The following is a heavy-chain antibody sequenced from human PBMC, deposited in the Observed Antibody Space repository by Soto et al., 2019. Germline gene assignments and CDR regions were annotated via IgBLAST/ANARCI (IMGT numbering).Heavy chain of an antibody. CDR1: GGSVSSGSYY. V-gene: IGHV4-61*01. J-gene: IGHJ4*02. CDR2: IYYSGST. CDR3: ARDKGSSELKFDY. D-gene: IGHD2-2*01. Sequence: SETLSLTCTVSGGSVSSGSYYWSWIRQPPGKGLEWIGYIYYSGSTNYNPSLKSRVTISVDTSKNQFSLKLSSVTAADTAVYYCARDKGSSELKFDYWVQGILVTVSS.